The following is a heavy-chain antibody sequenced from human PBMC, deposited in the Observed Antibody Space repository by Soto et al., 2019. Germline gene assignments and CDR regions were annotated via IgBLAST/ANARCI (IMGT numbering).Heavy chain of an antibody. CDR1: GHTLTELS. V-gene: IGHV1-24*01. D-gene: IGHD5-12*01. J-gene: IGHJ6*02. CDR2: FDPEGGEA. Sequence: GSSLKVSCKISGHTLTELSIHWVRQAPGKGLEWMGGFDPEGGEAIYAQKWHGRVTVTEDTVTDTAYMELSGLNSDDTAVYYRARDPGIVATITVVYYYYGMDVWG. CDR3: ARDPGIVATITVVYYYYGMDV.